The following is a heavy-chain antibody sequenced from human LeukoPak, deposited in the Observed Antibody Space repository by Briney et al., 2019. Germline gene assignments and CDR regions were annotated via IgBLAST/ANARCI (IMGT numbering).Heavy chain of an antibody. D-gene: IGHD2-8*01. V-gene: IGHV1-69*05. CDR1: GGTFSSYA. J-gene: IGHJ3*02. CDR3: ARDPDCTNGVCLNPVGAFDI. Sequence: ASVKGSCKASGGTFSSYAISWVRQAPGQGLEWMGRIIPIFGTANYAQKFQGRVTITTDESTSTAYMELSSLRSEDTAVYYCARDPDCTNGVCLNPVGAFDIWGQGTMVTVPS. CDR2: IIPIFGTA.